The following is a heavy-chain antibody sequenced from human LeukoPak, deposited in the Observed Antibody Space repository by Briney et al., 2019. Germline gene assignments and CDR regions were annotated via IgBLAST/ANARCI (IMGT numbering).Heavy chain of an antibody. Sequence: GGSLRLSCAASGFTFSNYAMHWVRQAPGQGLEYVSGISSNGGSTYYANSVKGRFTISRDNSKNTLYLQMGSLRAEDMAVYYCARDRFHEANWYFDLWGRGTLVTVSS. J-gene: IGHJ2*01. CDR2: ISSNGGST. D-gene: IGHD3-16*01. CDR3: ARDRFHEANWYFDL. CDR1: GFTFSNYA. V-gene: IGHV3-64*01.